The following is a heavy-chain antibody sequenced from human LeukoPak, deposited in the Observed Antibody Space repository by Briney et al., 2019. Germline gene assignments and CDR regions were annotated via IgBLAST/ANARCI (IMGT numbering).Heavy chain of an antibody. J-gene: IGHJ6*03. CDR1: GYTFTGYY. V-gene: IGHV1-2*02. D-gene: IGHD6-6*01. Sequence: ASVKVSCKASGYTFTGYYMHWVRQAPGQGLEWMGWINPNSGGTNYAQKFQGRVTMTRDTSISTAYMELSRLRSDDTAVYYCARRFIAARPFYYYYYMDVWGKGTTVTVSS. CDR2: INPNSGGT. CDR3: ARRFIAARPFYYYYYMDV.